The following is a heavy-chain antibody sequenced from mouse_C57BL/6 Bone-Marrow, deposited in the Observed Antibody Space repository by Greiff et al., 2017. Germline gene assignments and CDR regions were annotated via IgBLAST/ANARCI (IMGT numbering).Heavy chain of an antibody. CDR1: GFSLSTSGMG. J-gene: IGHJ4*01. V-gene: IGHV8-12*01. CDR3: ARSPIYYDYWYYAMDY. Sequence: QVTLKESGPGILQSSQTLSLTCSFSGFSLSTSGMGVSWIRQPSGKGLEWLAHIYWDDAKRYNPSLKSRLTISKDTSRNQVFLKITSVDTADTATYYCARSPIYYDYWYYAMDYWGQGTSVTVSS. D-gene: IGHD2-4*01. CDR2: IYWDDAK.